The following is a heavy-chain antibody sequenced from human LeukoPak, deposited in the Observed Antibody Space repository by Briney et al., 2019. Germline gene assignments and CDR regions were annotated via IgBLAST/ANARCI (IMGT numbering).Heavy chain of an antibody. Sequence: PSETLSLTCAVYGGSFSGYYWSWIRQPPGKGLEWIGEINHSGSTNYNPSLKSRVTISVDTSKNQFSLKLSSVTAADTAVYYCASPHSSYYDFWSGPNDAFDIWGQGTMVTVSS. D-gene: IGHD3-3*01. J-gene: IGHJ3*02. CDR2: INHSGST. CDR3: ASPHSSYYDFWSGPNDAFDI. V-gene: IGHV4-34*01. CDR1: GGSFSGYY.